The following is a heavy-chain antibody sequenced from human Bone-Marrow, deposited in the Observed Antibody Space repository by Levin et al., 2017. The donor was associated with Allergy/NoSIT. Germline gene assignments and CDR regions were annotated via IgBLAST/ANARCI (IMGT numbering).Heavy chain of an antibody. CDR2: IKEDGSET. Sequence: GGSLRLSCAASGFTFSSNWMGWVRQAPGKGLEWVANIKEDGSETYYVDSVKGRFTISRDNAKNSLFLQMNSLRAEDTAVYYCAKSTAGLDYWGQGTLVTVSS. CDR3: AKSTAGLDY. D-gene: IGHD6-6*01. CDR1: GFTFSSNW. J-gene: IGHJ4*02. V-gene: IGHV3-7*01.